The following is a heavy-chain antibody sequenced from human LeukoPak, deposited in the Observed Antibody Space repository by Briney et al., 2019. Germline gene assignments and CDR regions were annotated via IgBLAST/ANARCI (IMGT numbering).Heavy chain of an antibody. CDR2: INPAGSST. Sequence: GGCLRLSCAASGFTFSGDWMHWVRQAPRQGLVWVSRINPAGSSTNYADSVKGRFTISRDNAMNTLYLHLNSLRAEDTAVYYCARGVRGSYGTDLWGQGTLVTVSS. J-gene: IGHJ5*02. CDR1: GFTFSGDW. CDR3: ARGVRGSYGTDL. V-gene: IGHV3-74*01. D-gene: IGHD1-26*01.